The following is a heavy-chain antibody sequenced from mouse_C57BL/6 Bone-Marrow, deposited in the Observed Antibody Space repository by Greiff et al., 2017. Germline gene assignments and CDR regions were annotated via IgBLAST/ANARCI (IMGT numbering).Heavy chain of an antibody. CDR1: GFTFSSYA. CDR3: ARDGYYVYYYAMDY. Sequence: VQLKESGGGLVKPGGSLKLSCAASGFTFSSYAMSWVRQTPEKRLEWVATISDGGSYTYYPDNVKGRFTISRDNAKNNLYLQMRHLKSEDTAMDYCARDGYYVYYYAMDYGGQGTSVTVSS. CDR2: ISDGGSYT. D-gene: IGHD2-3*01. V-gene: IGHV5-4*01. J-gene: IGHJ4*01.